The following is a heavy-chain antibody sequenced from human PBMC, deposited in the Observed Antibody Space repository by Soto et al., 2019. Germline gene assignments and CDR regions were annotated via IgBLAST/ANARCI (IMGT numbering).Heavy chain of an antibody. J-gene: IGHJ4*02. D-gene: IGHD5-18*01. CDR1: GDSVSSGSYY. CDR2: IYYNGST. V-gene: IGHV4-61*01. CDR3: ARDIRGYSRAFDY. Sequence: SETLSLTCTVSGDSVSSGSYYWTWVRQPPGKGLEWIGYIYYNGSTNYNPSLQSRVTISIDTSKNQFSLKLTSVTAADTAFYYCARDIRGYSRAFDYWGQGTLVTVSS.